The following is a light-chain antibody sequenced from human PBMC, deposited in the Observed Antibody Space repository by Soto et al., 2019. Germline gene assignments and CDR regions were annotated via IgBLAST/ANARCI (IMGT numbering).Light chain of an antibody. Sequence: APRFITQRGRATLSSRGRQSGSNNYLAWYQQKPRQAPRLLIFDASSRATGIPARFSGSGSGTDFTITISRLEPEDVVVYYCQQRYNRPRTFGQGTKVDIK. J-gene: IGKJ1*01. CDR2: DAS. V-gene: IGKV3D-20*02. CDR3: QQRYNRPRT. CDR1: QSGSNNY.